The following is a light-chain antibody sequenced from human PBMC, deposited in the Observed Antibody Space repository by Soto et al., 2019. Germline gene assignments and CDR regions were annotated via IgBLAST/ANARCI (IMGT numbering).Light chain of an antibody. V-gene: IGKV3-20*01. J-gene: IGKJ5*01. CDR2: GNS. Sequence: IVLTQSPATLSVSPGERANLSCRASQSINNNYLAWYQHKPGQDPRLLIYGNSSRATGIQDRFSGSGSGTDFTPTISRLEPEDFAVYYCQQYGSYITFGPWPRLEIK. CDR1: QSINNNY. CDR3: QQYGSYIT.